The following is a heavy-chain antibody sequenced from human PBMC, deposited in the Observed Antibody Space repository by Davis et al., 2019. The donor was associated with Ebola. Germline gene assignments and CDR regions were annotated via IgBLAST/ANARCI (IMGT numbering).Heavy chain of an antibody. Sequence: PGGSLRLSCVASGFSFDNYAINWVRQAPGKALQWVSGISGGGGNTYYADSVKGRFTISRDNSKNTLYLQMNSLRAEDTAVYYCAKDQAEWELLRVGNYWGQGTLVTVSS. CDR1: GFSFDNYA. CDR3: AKDQAEWELLRVGNY. V-gene: IGHV3-23*01. D-gene: IGHD1-26*01. CDR2: ISGGGGNT. J-gene: IGHJ4*02.